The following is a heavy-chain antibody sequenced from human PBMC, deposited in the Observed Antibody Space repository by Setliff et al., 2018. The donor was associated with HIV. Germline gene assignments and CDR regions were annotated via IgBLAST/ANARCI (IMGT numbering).Heavy chain of an antibody. D-gene: IGHD5-12*01. CDR3: VREDIVTTGGRLDYYMDV. V-gene: IGHV3-7*03. CDR2: IKQDGSEK. J-gene: IGHJ6*03. CDR1: GFTFSSCW. Sequence: GGSLRLSCAASGFTFSSCWVTWVRQGPGKGLEWVANIKQDGSEKYYVDSVKGRFTVSRDNAKNSLYLQMNSLRAEDTALYYCVREDIVTTGGRLDYYMDVWGKGTTVTVSS.